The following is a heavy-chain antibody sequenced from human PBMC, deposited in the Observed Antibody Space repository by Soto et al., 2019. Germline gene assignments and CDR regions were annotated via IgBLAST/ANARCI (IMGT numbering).Heavy chain of an antibody. CDR3: AKDPGAYDILTGYSYYFDY. D-gene: IGHD3-9*01. V-gene: IGHV3-23*01. CDR1: GFTFSSYA. CDR2: ISGSGGST. Sequence: PGGSLRLSCAASGFTFSSYARSWVRQAPGKGLEWVSAISGSGGSTYYADSVKGRFTISRDNSKNTLYLQMNSLRAEDTAVYYCAKDPGAYDILTGYSYYFDYWGQGTLVTVSS. J-gene: IGHJ4*02.